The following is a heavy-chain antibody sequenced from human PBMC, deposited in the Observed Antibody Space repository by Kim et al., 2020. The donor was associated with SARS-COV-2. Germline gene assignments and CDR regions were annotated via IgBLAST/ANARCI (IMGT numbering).Heavy chain of an antibody. Sequence: GGSLRLSCTASGFTFGDYAMSWFRQAPGKGLEWVGFIRSKAYGGTTEYAASVKGRFTISRDDSKSIAYLQMNSLKTEDTAVYYCTRVRYCSGGSCYPHFDYWGQGTLVTVSS. CDR1: GFTFGDYA. D-gene: IGHD2-15*01. J-gene: IGHJ4*02. V-gene: IGHV3-49*03. CDR3: TRVRYCSGGSCYPHFDY. CDR2: IRSKAYGGTT.